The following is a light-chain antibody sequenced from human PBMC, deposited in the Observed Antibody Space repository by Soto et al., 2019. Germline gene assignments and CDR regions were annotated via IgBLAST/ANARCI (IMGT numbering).Light chain of an antibody. J-gene: IGKJ1*01. CDR3: QQYNDYSPWT. CDR2: KAS. Sequence: DIQMTQSPSTLSASVGDRVTITCRASQSINIWLAWYQQKPGKAPKLLIYKASSLESGVPSRFSGSGSGTEFTLTISSLQPHDFATYYCQQYNDYSPWTFGQGTKVEIK. V-gene: IGKV1-5*03. CDR1: QSINIW.